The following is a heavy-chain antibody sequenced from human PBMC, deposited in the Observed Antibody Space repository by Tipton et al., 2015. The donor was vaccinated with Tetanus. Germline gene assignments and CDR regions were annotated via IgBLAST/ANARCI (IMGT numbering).Heavy chain of an antibody. J-gene: IGHJ4*02. CDR1: GDSVRSGDYH. CDR3: ARHLTYTYTSRYFDY. CDR2: IYTSGST. Sequence: GLVKPSETLSLTCTVSGDSVRSGDYHWNWIRQPAGKGLEWIGRIYTSGSTNYNPSLKSRVTMSVDTSKRQFSLKLNSVTAADTAVYYCARHLTYTYTSRYFDYWGLGTLVTVSS. D-gene: IGHD5-18*01. V-gene: IGHV4-61*02.